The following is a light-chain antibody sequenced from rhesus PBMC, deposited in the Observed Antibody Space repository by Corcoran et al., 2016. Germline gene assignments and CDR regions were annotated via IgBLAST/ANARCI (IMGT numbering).Light chain of an antibody. CDR1: ENVNNY. J-gene: IGKJ2*01. CDR2: AAS. CDR3: QHSYGTPYS. Sequence: DIQMTQSPSSLSASVGDRVTITCRASENVNNYLHWYQQKAGKAPNPLFYAASTLQSGVPSRFSVSGLGTDYTFTCSSLQTEDVATYYCQHSYGTPYSFGQGTKVEIK. V-gene: IGKV1-74*01.